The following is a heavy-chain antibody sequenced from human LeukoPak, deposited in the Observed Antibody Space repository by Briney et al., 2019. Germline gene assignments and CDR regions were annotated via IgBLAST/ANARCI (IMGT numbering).Heavy chain of an antibody. J-gene: IGHJ4*02. CDR3: ARGTGEGYTYGRYYFDY. CDR2: INPNSGVT. D-gene: IGHD5-18*01. CDR1: GYTFTGYY. V-gene: IGHV1-2*02. Sequence: ASVKVSCKASGYTFTGYYMHWVRRAPGQGLEWMGWINPNSGVTDYAQNFQGRVTMTRDTSISTAYVELSRLRSDDTAVYYCARGTGEGYTYGRYYFDYWGQGTLVTVSS.